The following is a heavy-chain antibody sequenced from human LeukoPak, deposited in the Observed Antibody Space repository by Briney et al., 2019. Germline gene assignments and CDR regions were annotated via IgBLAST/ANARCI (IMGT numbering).Heavy chain of an antibody. D-gene: IGHD3-22*01. CDR1: GFTFSSYA. J-gene: IGHJ4*02. CDR2: IRGSGGST. V-gene: IGHV3-23*01. Sequence: GGSLRLPCAASGFTFSSYAMSWVRQAPGKGREWVSSIRGSGGSTYYADSVKGRFTISRDNSKNTLYLQMNSLRAEDTAVYYCAKGTYYYDSSGYSVDYWGQGTLATVSS. CDR3: AKGTYYYDSSGYSVDY.